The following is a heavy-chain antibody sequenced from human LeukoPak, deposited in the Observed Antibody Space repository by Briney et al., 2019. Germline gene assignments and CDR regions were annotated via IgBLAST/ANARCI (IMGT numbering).Heavy chain of an antibody. Sequence: GGSLRLSCAASGFTFSRYGLHWVRQAPGKGLEWMAFIRDDGSTRYYADSVKGRFTISRDNSKNTLYLQMNSLRAEDTAVYYCARENSFNYYDSSGPEDAFDIWGQGTMVTVSS. D-gene: IGHD3-22*01. CDR3: ARENSFNYYDSSGPEDAFDI. CDR1: GFTFSRYG. J-gene: IGHJ3*02. CDR2: IRDDGSTR. V-gene: IGHV3-30*02.